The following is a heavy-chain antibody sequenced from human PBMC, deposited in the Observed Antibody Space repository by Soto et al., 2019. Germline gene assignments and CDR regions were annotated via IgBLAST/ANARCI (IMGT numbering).Heavy chain of an antibody. Sequence: SCKASGFTVTSYYMHWVRQAPGKGLEWVAVISYDGSNKYYADSVKGRFTISRDNSKNTLYLQMNSLRAKDTAVYYCAKFRSTSYYYYGMDVWGQGTTVTVSS. D-gene: IGHD2-2*01. CDR3: AKFRSTSYYYYGMDV. V-gene: IGHV3-30*18. CDR2: ISYDGSNK. J-gene: IGHJ6*02. CDR1: GFTVTSYY.